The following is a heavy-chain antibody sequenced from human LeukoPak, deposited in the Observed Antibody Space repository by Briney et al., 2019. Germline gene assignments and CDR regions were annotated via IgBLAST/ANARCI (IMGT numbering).Heavy chain of an antibody. CDR3: ARGKGYYYDSSGYL. D-gene: IGHD3-22*01. CDR1: GFTFRNHA. V-gene: IGHV3-21*01. J-gene: IGHJ4*02. Sequence: TGGSLRLSCAASGFTFRNHAMNWVRQAPGKGLEWVSSISGSSSDIYYADSVKGRFTISRDNAKNSLYLQMNSLRAEDTAVYYCARGKGYYYDSSGYLWGQGTLVTVSS. CDR2: ISGSSSDI.